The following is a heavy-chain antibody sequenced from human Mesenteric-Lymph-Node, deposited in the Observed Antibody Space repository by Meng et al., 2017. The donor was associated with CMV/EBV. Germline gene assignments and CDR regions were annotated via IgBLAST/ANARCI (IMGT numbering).Heavy chain of an antibody. CDR2: INPNSGGT. Sequence: ASVKVSCKASGYTFTHYYIHWVRQAPGQGLEWMGWINPNSGGTNYAQKFQGRVTMTRDTPITTAYMELSSLRSDDTAVYYCARDRSQWELLELFGYWGQGTLVTVSS. J-gene: IGHJ4*02. D-gene: IGHD1-26*01. CDR1: GYTFTHYY. CDR3: ARDRSQWELLELFGY. V-gene: IGHV1-2*02.